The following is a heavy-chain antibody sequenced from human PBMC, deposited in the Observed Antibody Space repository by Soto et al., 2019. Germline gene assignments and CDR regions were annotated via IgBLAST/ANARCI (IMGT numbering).Heavy chain of an antibody. J-gene: IGHJ6*02. V-gene: IGHV3-53*01. CDR2: IYRSGAT. CDR3: ARDSGMIRGSYGVEV. Sequence: GGALRLSCAASGVTVTSNYMTWVRQAPGKGLEWVSVIYRSGATYYPDSVRGRFTASRDYSHNTLYLQMDSLRVEDTAVYYCARDSGMIRGSYGVEVWGQGTPVTVSS. D-gene: IGHD3-10*01. CDR1: GVTVTSNY.